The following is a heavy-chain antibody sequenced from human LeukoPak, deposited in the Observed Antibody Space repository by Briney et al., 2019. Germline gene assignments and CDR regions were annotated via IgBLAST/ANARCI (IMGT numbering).Heavy chain of an antibody. Sequence: GGSLRLSCAASGFTFSNYEMNWIRQAPGKGLEWISYISNSGNTKYYADSVKGRFSISRDNANNSVYLQMNNLRAEDTAVYYCARGGVRGVLLPVDYWGQGVLVTVSS. V-gene: IGHV3-48*03. CDR2: ISNSGNTK. J-gene: IGHJ4*02. CDR3: ARGGVRGVLLPVDY. CDR1: GFTFSNYE. D-gene: IGHD3-10*01.